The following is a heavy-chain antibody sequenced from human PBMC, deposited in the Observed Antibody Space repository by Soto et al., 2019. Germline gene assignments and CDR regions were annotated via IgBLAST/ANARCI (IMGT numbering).Heavy chain of an antibody. CDR3: ARGSTDPYPGSRIFDF. CDR1: GLTFGSRA. J-gene: IGHJ4*02. Sequence: GGSLRLSCVASGLTFGSRAMTWVRQAPGEGLQWVSTITDTGGDAKYADSVRGRFVISRDNSKKTLYLQMTSLTAEDSAMYYCARGSTDPYPGSRIFDFWGRGTLVTVS. CDR2: ITDTGGDA. V-gene: IGHV3-23*01. D-gene: IGHD3-10*01.